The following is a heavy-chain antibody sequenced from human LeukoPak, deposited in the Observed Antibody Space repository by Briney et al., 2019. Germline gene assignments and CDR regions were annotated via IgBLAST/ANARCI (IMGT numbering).Heavy chain of an antibody. CDR2: IYYSGST. Sequence: SETLSLTCTVSGGSISSYYWSWIRQPPGKGLEWIGYIYYSGSTNYNPSLKSRVTISVDTSKNQFSLKLSSVTAADTAVYYCARGVDVLVPAAIQGGFAGGYYYYYYMDVWGKGTTVTVSS. D-gene: IGHD2-2*02. V-gene: IGHV4-59*01. J-gene: IGHJ6*03. CDR3: ARGVDVLVPAAIQGGFAGGYYYYYYMDV. CDR1: GGSISSYY.